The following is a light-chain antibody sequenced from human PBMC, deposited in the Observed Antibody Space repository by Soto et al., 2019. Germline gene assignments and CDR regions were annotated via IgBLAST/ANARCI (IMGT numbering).Light chain of an antibody. Sequence: IELTQSPSSLSASVGDRVTITCRASQSISNYLNWYQQKLGKAPKLLIYAASSLQSGVPSRFSGSGSGTDFTLTISSLQPEDFATYYCQQSYTNLITFGQGTRLEIK. CDR1: QSISNY. CDR3: QQSYTNLIT. V-gene: IGKV1-39*01. CDR2: AAS. J-gene: IGKJ5*01.